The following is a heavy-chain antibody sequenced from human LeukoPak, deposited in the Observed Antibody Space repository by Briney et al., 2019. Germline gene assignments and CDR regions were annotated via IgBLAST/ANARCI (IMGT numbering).Heavy chain of an antibody. Sequence: HPGRSLRLSCAASGFTFSSYGMHWVRQAPGKGLEWVAVISYDGSNKYYADSVKGRFTISRDNSKNTLYLQMNSLRAEDTAVYYCAKEIQYCGGDCYSTRGDFDYWGQGTLVTVSS. V-gene: IGHV3-30*18. CDR1: GFTFSSYG. CDR3: AKEIQYCGGDCYSTRGDFDY. CDR2: ISYDGSNK. D-gene: IGHD2-21*02. J-gene: IGHJ4*02.